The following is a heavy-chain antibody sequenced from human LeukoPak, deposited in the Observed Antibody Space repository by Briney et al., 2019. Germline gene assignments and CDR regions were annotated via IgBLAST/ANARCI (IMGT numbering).Heavy chain of an antibody. Sequence: SETLSLTCAVYGWSFSDYYWSWIRQPPGKGLEWIGEINRSGSTNYNPSLESRVTISVDTSRNKFSLELTSVTAADTAVYYCARAPKIAVPGAPPGKNWGQGTLVTVSS. J-gene: IGHJ4*02. D-gene: IGHD6-19*01. CDR3: ARAPKIAVPGAPPGKN. CDR1: GWSFSDYY. CDR2: INRSGST. V-gene: IGHV4-34*01.